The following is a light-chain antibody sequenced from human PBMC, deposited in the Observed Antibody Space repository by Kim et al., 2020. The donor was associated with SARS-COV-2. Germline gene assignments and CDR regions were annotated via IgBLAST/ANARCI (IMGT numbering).Light chain of an antibody. CDR2: KDS. J-gene: IGLJ2*01. CDR1: VLTKKKY. V-gene: IGLV3-27*01. CDR3: YSAPDNYVV. Sequence: SYELTQPSSVSVSPGQTARITCSGDVLTKKKYARWFQQKPGQAPVLVIYKDSERPSGIPERFSGSRSGTTAALTISGAQVEDEADYYCYSAPDNYVVFGGGTKLTVL.